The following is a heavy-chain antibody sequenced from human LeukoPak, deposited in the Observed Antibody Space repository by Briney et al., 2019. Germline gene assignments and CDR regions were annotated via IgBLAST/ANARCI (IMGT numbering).Heavy chain of an antibody. CDR2: VSVSGDIS. J-gene: IGHJ4*02. CDR3: AKRSRTVTTIDS. D-gene: IGHD4-11*01. CDR1: GFTFSSFA. V-gene: IGHV3-23*01. Sequence: GGSLRLSCAASGFTFSSFAMSWVRQAPEKGLEWVSAVSVSGDISYHADSVKGRFTISRDNSKNTLYLQMNSLRAEDTALYYCAKRSRTVTTIDSWGRGTLVTVSS.